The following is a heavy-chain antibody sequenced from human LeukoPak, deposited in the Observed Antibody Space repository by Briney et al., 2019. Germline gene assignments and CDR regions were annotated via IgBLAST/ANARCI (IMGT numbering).Heavy chain of an antibody. V-gene: IGHV1-46*01. CDR3: ARGVYYYDSSGFPLWFDP. Sequence: ASVKVSCKASGYTFTSYYMHWVRQAPGRGLEWMGIINPSGGSTSYAQKFQGRVTMTRDTSTSTVYMELSSLRSEDTAVYYCARGVYYYDSSGFPLWFDPWGQGTLVTVSS. J-gene: IGHJ5*02. D-gene: IGHD3-22*01. CDR1: GYTFTSYY. CDR2: INPSGGST.